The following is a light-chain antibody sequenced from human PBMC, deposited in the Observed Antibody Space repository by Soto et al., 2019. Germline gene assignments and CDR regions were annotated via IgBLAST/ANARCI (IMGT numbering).Light chain of an antibody. CDR2: GAS. J-gene: IGKJ5*01. V-gene: IGKV3-20*01. Sequence: EIVLTQSSGTLSLSPGERASLSCRASQSVSRTYLAWYQQKPGQAPRLLIYGASSRATGIPDRFSGSGSGTDFTLTISRLEPEDFAVYYCQQYGSSPRTFGQGTRLESK. CDR1: QSVSRTY. CDR3: QQYGSSPRT.